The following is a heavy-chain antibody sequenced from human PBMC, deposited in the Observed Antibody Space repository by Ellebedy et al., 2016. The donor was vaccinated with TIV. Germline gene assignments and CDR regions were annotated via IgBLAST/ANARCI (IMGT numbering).Heavy chain of an antibody. J-gene: IGHJ3*02. CDR1: GYTFTGYY. D-gene: IGHD3-10*01. CDR2: INPNSGGT. V-gene: IGHV1-2*02. CDR3: ARGSLFGVVRGVITAFDI. Sequence: AASVKVSCKASGYTFTGYYMHWVRQAPGQGPEWMGWINPNSGGTNYAQKFQGRVTMTRDTSISTAYMELSRLRSDDTAVYYCARGSLFGVVRGVITAFDIWGQGTMVTVSS.